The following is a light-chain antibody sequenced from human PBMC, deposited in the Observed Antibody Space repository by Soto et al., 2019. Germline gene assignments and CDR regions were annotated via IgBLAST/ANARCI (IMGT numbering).Light chain of an antibody. J-gene: IGKJ1*01. CDR2: GVS. CDR3: QQYNTYRT. Sequence: DIQITQSPSSLSASVGDRVTITCRASQSISSWLAWYQQKPGKAPKLLIYGVSSLESGVPSRFSGSGSGTEFTLTISSLQPDDFAIYYCQQYNTYRTFGQGTKVDIK. V-gene: IGKV1-5*01. CDR1: QSISSW.